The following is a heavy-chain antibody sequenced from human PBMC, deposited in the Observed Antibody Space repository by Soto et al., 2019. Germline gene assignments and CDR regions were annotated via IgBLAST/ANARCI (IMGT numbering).Heavy chain of an antibody. CDR2: ISGSGGGT. CDR1: GFTFSSYA. Sequence: GGSLRLSCAASGFTFSSYAMSWVRQAPGKGLEWVSAISGSGGGTYYADSVKGRFTISRDNSKNTLYLQMNSLRAEDTAVYYCAKDHLNCSGGTCYAEYFQHWGQGTLVTVSS. J-gene: IGHJ1*01. V-gene: IGHV3-23*01. D-gene: IGHD2-15*01. CDR3: AKDHLNCSGGTCYAEYFQH.